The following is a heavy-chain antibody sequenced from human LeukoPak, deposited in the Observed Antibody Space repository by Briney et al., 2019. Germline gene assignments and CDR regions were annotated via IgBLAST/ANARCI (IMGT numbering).Heavy chain of an antibody. V-gene: IGHV3-30*01. CDR2: ISNDGRNE. Sequence: GGSLRLSCAASGFTFSSYALHWVRQAPGKGLEWMAIISNDGRNEYYADSAKGRFTISRDNSKNMLYLQMNSLRADDAAIYYCARNWQLGYYYDTGLWGQGTMVTVSS. D-gene: IGHD3-22*01. CDR1: GFTFSSYA. CDR3: ARNWQLGYYYDTGL. J-gene: IGHJ3*01.